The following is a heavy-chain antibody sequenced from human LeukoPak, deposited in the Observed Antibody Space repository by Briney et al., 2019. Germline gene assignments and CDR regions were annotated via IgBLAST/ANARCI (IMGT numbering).Heavy chain of an antibody. Sequence: GGSLRLSCAASGITFNKFWMTWVRQAPGKGLEWVANIKSDGSEKYYVDSVKGRFTISRDNAKNSLYLQMNSLRAEDTAVYYCARDMDYRIVGATIDAFDIWGQGTMVTVSS. J-gene: IGHJ3*02. CDR1: GITFNKFW. CDR2: IKSDGSEK. D-gene: IGHD1-26*01. V-gene: IGHV3-7*01. CDR3: ARDMDYRIVGATIDAFDI.